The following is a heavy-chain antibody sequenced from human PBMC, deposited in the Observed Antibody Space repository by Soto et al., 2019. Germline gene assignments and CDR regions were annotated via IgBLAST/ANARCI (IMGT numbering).Heavy chain of an antibody. D-gene: IGHD1-26*01. CDR3: APVGPLGYFQH. J-gene: IGHJ1*01. Sequence: QVQLVQSGAEEKKPGASVKVSCKASGYTFTSYAMHWVRQAPGQRLEWMGWINAGNGNTKYSQKFQGRVTITRDTSASTAYMELSSLRPEDTAVYYCAPVGPLGYFQHWGQGTLVTVSS. V-gene: IGHV1-3*05. CDR1: GYTFTSYA. CDR2: INAGNGNT.